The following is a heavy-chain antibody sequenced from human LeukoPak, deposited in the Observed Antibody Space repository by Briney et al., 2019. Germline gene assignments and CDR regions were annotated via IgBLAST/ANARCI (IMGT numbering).Heavy chain of an antibody. V-gene: IGHV3-49*04. CDR1: GFSIAQYA. CDR2: IRSNSYSETT. J-gene: IGHJ2*01. D-gene: IGHD5-24*01. CDR3: TRDRRDGYNDWYFSL. Sequence: GGPLRLSCTASGFSIAQYAMTWVRQAPGRGLEWLGFIRSNSYSETTQYAASVRGRFTISRDDSNSVTYLQMNSLKTEDTAVYFCTRDRRDGYNDWYFSLWGRGTLVTVSS.